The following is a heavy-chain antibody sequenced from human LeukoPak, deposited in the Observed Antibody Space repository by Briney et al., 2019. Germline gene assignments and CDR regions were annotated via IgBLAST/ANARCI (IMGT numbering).Heavy chain of an antibody. Sequence: GGSLRLSCAASGFTFSSYAMSWVRQAPGKGLEWVSAISGSGGSTYYADSVKGRFTISRDNSKNTLYPQMNSLRAEDTAVYYCASYWGSAAVKLWGQGTLVTVSS. V-gene: IGHV3-23*01. J-gene: IGHJ4*02. D-gene: IGHD7-27*01. CDR3: ASYWGSAAVKL. CDR2: ISGSGGST. CDR1: GFTFSSYA.